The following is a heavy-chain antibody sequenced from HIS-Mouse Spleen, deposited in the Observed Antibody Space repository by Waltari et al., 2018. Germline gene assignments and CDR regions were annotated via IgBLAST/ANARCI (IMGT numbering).Heavy chain of an antibody. J-gene: IGHJ2*01. CDR1: GGSLSRRSYY. Sequence: QLQLQESGPGLVKPSATLSLTCTVSGGSLSRRSYYWGWIRPPPGKGLEWIGSIYYSGSTYYKPSLKSRVTISVDTSKNQFSLKLSSVTAADTAVYYCAREIPYSSSWYDWYFDLWGRGTLVTVSS. D-gene: IGHD6-13*01. CDR2: IYYSGST. CDR3: AREIPYSSSWYDWYFDL. V-gene: IGHV4-39*07.